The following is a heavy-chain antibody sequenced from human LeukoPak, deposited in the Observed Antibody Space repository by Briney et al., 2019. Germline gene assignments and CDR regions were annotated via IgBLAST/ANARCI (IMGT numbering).Heavy chain of an antibody. Sequence: GGSLRLSCAASGFTFSIYAMSWVRQAPGKGLEWVSVISHSGGSTYYADSVKGRFTISRDNSKNTLYLQMDSLRAEDTAVYYCAKHRGPLAATGKGAFDSWGQGTLVTVSS. CDR2: ISHSGGST. J-gene: IGHJ4*02. V-gene: IGHV3-23*01. D-gene: IGHD6-13*01. CDR3: AKHRGPLAATGKGAFDS. CDR1: GFTFSIYA.